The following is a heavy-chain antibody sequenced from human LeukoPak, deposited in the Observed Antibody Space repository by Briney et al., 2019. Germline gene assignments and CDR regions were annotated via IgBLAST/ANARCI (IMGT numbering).Heavy chain of an antibody. Sequence: GGSLRLYCAASGAAFSKYGMKWVRQAAGAGLEYISGISRSGDITHYADSVKGRFTISRDIVKNTFYLQMNSLRAEDTALYYCATEGFYFWGPGTQVTVSS. V-gene: IGHV3-23*01. J-gene: IGHJ4*02. CDR3: ATEGFYF. CDR1: GAAFSKYG. CDR2: ISRSGDIT.